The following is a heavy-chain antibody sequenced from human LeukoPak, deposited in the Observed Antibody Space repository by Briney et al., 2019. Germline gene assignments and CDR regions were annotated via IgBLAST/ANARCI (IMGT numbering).Heavy chain of an antibody. J-gene: IGHJ4*02. CDR1: GFTLSDYA. CDR3: LRGFPRSTAGDY. CDR2: ISAAGGST. D-gene: IGHD2-8*02. Sequence: GGSLRLSCAASGFTLSDYAIHWVRQTPGKGLEYVSAISAAGGSTYYGNSVMGGFTVTRDNSKNTVYLQMGGLRTEDTGIYYCLRGFPRSTAGDYWGQGTLVTVSS. V-gene: IGHV3-64*01.